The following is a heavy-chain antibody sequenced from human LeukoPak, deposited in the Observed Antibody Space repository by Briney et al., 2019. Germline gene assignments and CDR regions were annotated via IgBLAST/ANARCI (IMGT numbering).Heavy chain of an antibody. CDR3: ARGSVLLSTDV. J-gene: IGHJ6*04. CDR1: GGFIGSFY. V-gene: IGHV4-59*01. CDR2: IYFSGST. D-gene: IGHD3-10*01. Sequence: PSETLSLTCTVSGGFIGSFYWNWIRQPPGKGLEWIGNIYFSGSTNYNPSLKSRVTISVDASKNQFSLKLNSVTAADTAVYYCARGSVLLSTDVWGKGTTVTISS.